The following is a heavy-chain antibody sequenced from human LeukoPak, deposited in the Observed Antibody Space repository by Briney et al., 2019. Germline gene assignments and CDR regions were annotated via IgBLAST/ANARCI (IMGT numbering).Heavy chain of an antibody. Sequence: GGSLRLSCAASGFTFSSYSMNWVRQAPGKGLEWVSYISSSSSTIYYADSVKGRFTISRDNAKNSLYLQMNSLRAEDTALYYCAKDISTGIAAAGTLGYWGQGTLVTVSS. CDR2: ISSSSSTI. CDR1: GFTFSSYS. CDR3: AKDISTGIAAAGTLGY. J-gene: IGHJ4*02. V-gene: IGHV3-48*04. D-gene: IGHD6-13*01.